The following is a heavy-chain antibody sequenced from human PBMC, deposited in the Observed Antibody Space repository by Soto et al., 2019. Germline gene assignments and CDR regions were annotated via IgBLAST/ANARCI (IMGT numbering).Heavy chain of an antibody. J-gene: IGHJ6*03. CDR2: ISGSGGST. D-gene: IGHD2-15*01. CDR3: AKDLWDIVVVVAATYNYYYMDV. Sequence: GGSLRLSCAASGFTFSSYAMSWVRQAPGKGLEWVSAISGSGGSTYYADSVKDRFTISRDNSKNTLYLQMNSLRAEDTAVYYCAKDLWDIVVVVAATYNYYYMDVWGKGTTVTVSS. V-gene: IGHV3-23*01. CDR1: GFTFSSYA.